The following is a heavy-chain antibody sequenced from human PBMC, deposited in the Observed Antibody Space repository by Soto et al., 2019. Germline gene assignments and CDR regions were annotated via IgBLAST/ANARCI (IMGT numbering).Heavy chain of an antibody. J-gene: IGHJ5*02. CDR3: VRRGKDSATSSSQYYFDP. V-gene: IGHV5-51*01. Sequence: PWESLQISCKGSCSSFTDYWIGWVRQMPGKGLKRKGIIYLGDYDTIYRPSSQGQITISADKSTATASLQWSSLKATDSAMYYSVRRGKDSATSSSQYYFDPWGQGTLVTVS. CDR1: CSSFTDYW. D-gene: IGHD3-10*01. CDR2: IYLGDYDT.